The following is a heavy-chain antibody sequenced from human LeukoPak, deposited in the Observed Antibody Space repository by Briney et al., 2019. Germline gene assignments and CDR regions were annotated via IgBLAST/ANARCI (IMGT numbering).Heavy chain of an antibody. Sequence: GGSLRLSCSASGFTFSRYAMHWVRQAPGKGLEYVSAISSNGGSTYYADSVKGRFTISRDNSKNTLYLQMSSLRAEDTAVYYCLGYCSGGSCYEVDYWGQGTLVTVSS. CDR1: GFTFSRYA. CDR3: LGYCSGGSCYEVDY. D-gene: IGHD2-15*01. V-gene: IGHV3-64D*06. J-gene: IGHJ4*02. CDR2: ISSNGGST.